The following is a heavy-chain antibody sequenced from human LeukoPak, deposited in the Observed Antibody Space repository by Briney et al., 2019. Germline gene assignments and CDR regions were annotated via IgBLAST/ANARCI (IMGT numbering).Heavy chain of an antibody. CDR1: GDSLSTYS. CDR3: VGEKNYWGTPY. Sequence: SETLSLTSTVSGDSLSTYSWSWLRQPPGKGLEYIGYIYYSGSTNYNPSLKSRVTMSVDTSKNQFSLKLNSVTAADTAVYYCVGEKNYWGTPYWGQGTLVTVSS. J-gene: IGHJ4*02. CDR2: IYYSGST. D-gene: IGHD1-7*01. V-gene: IGHV4-59*08.